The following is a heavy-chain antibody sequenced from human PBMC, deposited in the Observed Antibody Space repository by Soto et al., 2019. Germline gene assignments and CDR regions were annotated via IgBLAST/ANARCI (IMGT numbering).Heavy chain of an antibody. D-gene: IGHD2-2*02. V-gene: IGHV1-3*01. CDR3: ARGLYCSSTSCYRYSDAFDI. J-gene: IGHJ3*02. CDR2: INAGNGNT. CDR1: GYTFTSYA. Sequence: ASVKVSCKASGYTFTSYAMHWVRQAPGQRLEWMGWINAGNGNTKYSQKFQGRVTITRDTSASTAYMELSSLRSEDTAVYYCARGLYCSSTSCYRYSDAFDIWVQGTMVTVSS.